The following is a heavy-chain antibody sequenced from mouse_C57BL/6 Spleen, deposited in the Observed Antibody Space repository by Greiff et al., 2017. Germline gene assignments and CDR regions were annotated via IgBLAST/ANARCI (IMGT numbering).Heavy chain of an antibody. J-gene: IGHJ3*01. V-gene: IGHV5-2*01. D-gene: IGHD3-2*02. CDR1: EYEFPSHD. Sequence: EVQLQESGGGLVQPGASLKLSCESNEYEFPSHDMSWVRKTPEKRLELVAAINSDGGSTYYPDTMERRFIISRDNTKKTLYLQMSSLRSEDTAFYYWARQEAQGMCAYWGQGTLGTVS. CDR3: ARQEAQGMCAY. CDR2: INSDGGST.